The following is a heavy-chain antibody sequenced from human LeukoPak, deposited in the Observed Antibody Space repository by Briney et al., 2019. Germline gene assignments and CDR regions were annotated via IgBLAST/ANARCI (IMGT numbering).Heavy chain of an antibody. CDR3: ARDGELGSPADAFDI. CDR2: SSSSTI. CDR1: GFTFISYS. J-gene: IGHJ3*02. D-gene: IGHD1-26*01. V-gene: IGHV3-48*04. Sequence: GGSLRLSCAASGFTFISYSMNWVRQAPGKGLEWVSYSSSSTIYYADSVRGRFTISRDNANNLLYLQMNSLRAEDTAVYYCARDGELGSPADAFDIWGQGTMVTVSS.